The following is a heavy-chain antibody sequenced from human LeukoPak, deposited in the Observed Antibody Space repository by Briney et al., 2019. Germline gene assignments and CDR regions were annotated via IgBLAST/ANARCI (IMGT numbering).Heavy chain of an antibody. Sequence: SQTLSLTCAISGDSVSSNSAAWNWIRQSPSRGLEWLERTYYRSKWNYDYAVSVKSRITIIPDTSKNQFSLQLNSVTPEDTAVYYCASTAPAGRFIDYWGQGTLVTVSS. D-gene: IGHD6-13*01. V-gene: IGHV6-1*01. J-gene: IGHJ4*02. CDR2: TYYRSKWNY. CDR1: GDSVSSNSAA. CDR3: ASTAPAGRFIDY.